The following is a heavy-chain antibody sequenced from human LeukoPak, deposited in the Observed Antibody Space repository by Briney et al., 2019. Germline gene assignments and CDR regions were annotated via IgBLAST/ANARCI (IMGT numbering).Heavy chain of an antibody. CDR3: TRNVVGYEQYFDN. J-gene: IGHJ4*02. CDR2: INSDGSST. Sequence: VGSLRLSCAASGFTFSIYWMHWVRQALGKGLVWVSRINSDGSSTSYADSEKGKFTISRNNTKNTQYLQMNSLRAHNTAVYYTTRNVVGYEQYFDNWGQGTLVTVSS. CDR1: GFTFSIYW. V-gene: IGHV3-74*01. D-gene: IGHD5-12*01.